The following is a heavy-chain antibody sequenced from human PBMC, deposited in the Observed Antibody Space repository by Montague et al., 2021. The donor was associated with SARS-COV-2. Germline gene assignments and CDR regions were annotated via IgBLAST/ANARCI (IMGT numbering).Heavy chain of an antibody. CDR1: GASISSYEW. V-gene: IGHV4-4*02. J-gene: IGHJ4*02. Sequence: SETLSLTCDVSGASISSYEWWRWLRQPPGKGLEWLWEYHRDGNTXXNSXXXSLVTMSEDKSNHQLFLLLTSVAAADTAEYYCASVGHSAWRQLDCWGQGILVTVSS. CDR2: YHRDGNT. D-gene: IGHD3-16*01. CDR3: ASVGHSAWRQLDC.